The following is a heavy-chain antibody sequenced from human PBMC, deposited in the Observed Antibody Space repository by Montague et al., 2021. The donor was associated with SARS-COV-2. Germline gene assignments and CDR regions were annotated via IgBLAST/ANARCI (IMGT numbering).Heavy chain of an antibody. D-gene: IGHD1-26*01. Sequence: CAISGDSVCSNTAAWNWIRQSPSGGLEWLGGTNYRSKWTSDYATSVEGRISIDPDTSKNQFFLHLRSVTPEDTGVYYCVRDTGAAQAGFDDWGQGTLVTVSS. CDR3: VRDTGAAQAGFDD. CDR2: TNYRSKWTS. J-gene: IGHJ4*02. V-gene: IGHV6-1*01. CDR1: GDSVCSNTAA.